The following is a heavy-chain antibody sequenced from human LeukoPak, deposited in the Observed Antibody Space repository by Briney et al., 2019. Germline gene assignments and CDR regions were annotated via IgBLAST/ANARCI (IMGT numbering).Heavy chain of an antibody. CDR2: ISYDGGKE. D-gene: IGHD3-9*01. CDR3: ASCSRSAYYDILTAYYDY. J-gene: IGHJ4*02. V-gene: IGHV3-30-3*01. CDR1: GFSFNNFA. Sequence: GGSLRLSCVASGFSFNNFAMHWVRQAPGRGLEWVAVISYDGGKEHYAESMKGRFTISRDNYNNTLYLEINSPTPEDTAIYYCASCSRSAYYDILTAYYDYWGQGTQVTVSS.